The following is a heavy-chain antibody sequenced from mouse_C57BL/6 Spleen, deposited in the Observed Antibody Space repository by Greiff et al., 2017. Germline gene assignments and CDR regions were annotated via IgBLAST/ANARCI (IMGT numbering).Heavy chain of an antibody. J-gene: IGHJ4*01. CDR1: GYTFTSYW. CDR2: IHPNSGST. D-gene: IGHD1-1*01. Sequence: VQLQQPGAELVKPGASVKLSCKASGYTFTSYWMHWVKQRPGQGLEWIGMIHPNSGSTNYNEKFKSKATLTVDKSSSTAYMQLSSLTSEDSAVYYCARRYDQGDAMDYWGQGTSVTVSS. CDR3: ARRYDQGDAMDY. V-gene: IGHV1-64*01.